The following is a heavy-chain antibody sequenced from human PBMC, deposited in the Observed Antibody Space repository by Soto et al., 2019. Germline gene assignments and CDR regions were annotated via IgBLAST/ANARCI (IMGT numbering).Heavy chain of an antibody. CDR1: GYTFTSYY. Sequence: ASVKVPCKASGYTFTSYYMHSVRQAPGQGLEWMGIINPSGGSTSYAQKFQGRVTMTRDTSTSTVYTELSSLRSEDTAVYYCAREGGYSYGPYYDSSGEDYWGQGILVTVYS. J-gene: IGHJ4*02. V-gene: IGHV1-46*01. D-gene: IGHD3-22*01. CDR3: AREGGYSYGPYYDSSGEDY. CDR2: INPSGGST.